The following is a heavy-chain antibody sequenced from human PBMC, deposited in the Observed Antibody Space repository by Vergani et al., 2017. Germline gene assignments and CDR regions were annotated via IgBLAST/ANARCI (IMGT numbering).Heavy chain of an antibody. D-gene: IGHD4-17*01. Sequence: QVQLQQSGPGLVKLSQTLSLTCAISGDRASTNSVAWNWTRHSPSRGLEWLGRTYYRSKWYNDYAVSVKSRITINPDTSKNQFSLQLNSVTPEDTAVYYCARDWDYGVLMSFDYWGQGTLVTVSS. CDR2: TYYRSKWYN. J-gene: IGHJ4*02. CDR1: GDRASTNSVA. V-gene: IGHV6-1*01. CDR3: ARDWDYGVLMSFDY.